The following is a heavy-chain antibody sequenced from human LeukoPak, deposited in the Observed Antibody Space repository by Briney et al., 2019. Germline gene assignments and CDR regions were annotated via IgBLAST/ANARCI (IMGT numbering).Heavy chain of an antibody. V-gene: IGHV4-59*08. Sequence: SETLSLTCTVSAGSISDYYWTWIRQPPGKGLEWIGYTSDSGSSNYKSSLKSRVSMSVDTSKRQFSLTLTSVTAADTAVYYCARIVRQDGGYLDLLGRGSLVTVSS. CDR2: TSDSGSS. CDR3: ARIVRQDGGYLDL. D-gene: IGHD3-16*02. J-gene: IGHJ2*01. CDR1: AGSISDYY.